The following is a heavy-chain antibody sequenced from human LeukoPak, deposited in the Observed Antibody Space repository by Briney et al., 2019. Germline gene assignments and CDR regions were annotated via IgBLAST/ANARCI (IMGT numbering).Heavy chain of an antibody. D-gene: IGHD6-13*01. CDR3: ARQQLDEGDYFDY. CDR2: IYYSGST. J-gene: IGHJ4*02. Sequence: SETLSLTCTVSGGSISSSSYYWGWIRQPPGKGLEWIGSIYYSGSTYYNPSLKSRVTISVDTSKNQFSLKLSSVTAADTAVYYRARQQLDEGDYFDYWGQGTLVTVSS. CDR1: GGSISSSSYY. V-gene: IGHV4-39*01.